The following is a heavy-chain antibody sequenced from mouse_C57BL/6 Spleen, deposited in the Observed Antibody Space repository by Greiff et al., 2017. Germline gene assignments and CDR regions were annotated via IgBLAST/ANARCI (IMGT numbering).Heavy chain of an antibody. Sequence: VQLQQSGAELVKPGASVKISCKASGYAFSSYWRNWVKQRPGKGLEWIGQIYPGDGDTNYNGKFKGKATLTADKSSSTAYMQLSSLTSEDSAVYFCARTDKGGFADWGQGTLVTVSA. CDR2: IYPGDGDT. CDR1: GYAFSSYW. CDR3: ARTDKGGFAD. V-gene: IGHV1-80*01. J-gene: IGHJ3*01.